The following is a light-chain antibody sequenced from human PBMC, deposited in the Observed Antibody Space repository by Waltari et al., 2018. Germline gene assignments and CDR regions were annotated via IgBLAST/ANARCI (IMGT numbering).Light chain of an antibody. CDR1: QDINNF. Sequence: DIQMTQSPSSLSASVEEKVTITCQASQDINNFLNWYQQQPGKAPKLLIYDASHLAAGVPSRFTGSGSGTDFTVTISDLQPDDFATYYCQQYRYLPPAFGGGTKVDI. V-gene: IGKV1-33*01. CDR2: DAS. J-gene: IGKJ4*01. CDR3: QQYRYLPPA.